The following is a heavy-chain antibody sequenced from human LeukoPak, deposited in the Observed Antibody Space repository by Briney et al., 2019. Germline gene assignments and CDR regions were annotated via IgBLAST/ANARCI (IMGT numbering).Heavy chain of an antibody. Sequence: SETLSLTCIVSGGSISSGDYYWSWLRQSPGKGLEWIGYISYSGRTYYNPSLRSRVTMSVDTSENQFSLKLSSVTAAGTAVFYCARANTYYYEATGYFNFDSWGQGSLVTVSS. J-gene: IGHJ4*02. CDR3: ARANTYYYEATGYFNFDS. CDR1: GGSISSGDYY. V-gene: IGHV4-30-4*01. CDR2: ISYSGRT. D-gene: IGHD3-22*01.